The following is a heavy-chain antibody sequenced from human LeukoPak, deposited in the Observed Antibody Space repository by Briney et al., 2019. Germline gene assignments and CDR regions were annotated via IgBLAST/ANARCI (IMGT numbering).Heavy chain of an antibody. CDR1: GFTFSNYE. V-gene: IGHV3-48*03. CDR2: ILNSGRTI. J-gene: IGHJ3*02. Sequence: PGGSLRLSCVASGFTFSNYEMNWVRQAPGKGLEWVSYILNSGRTIFYADSVKGRFTISRDNTKNSLYLQMNSLRAEDTAVYYCAREGGFGYDDAFDTWGHGTTVTVSS. D-gene: IGHD3-16*02. CDR3: AREGGFGYDDAFDT.